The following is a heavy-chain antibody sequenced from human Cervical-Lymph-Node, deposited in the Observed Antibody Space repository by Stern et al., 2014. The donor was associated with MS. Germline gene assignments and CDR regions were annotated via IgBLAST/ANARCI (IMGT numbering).Heavy chain of an antibody. J-gene: IGHJ3*02. CDR2: INPNSGTT. V-gene: IGHV1-2*02. CDR1: GYTFINYY. Sequence: QVHLVESGAEVKKPGASMKVSCKASGYTFINYYIQWVRQAPGQGLEWMGWINPNSGTTNYAQKFQGRVTMTRDTSIPTTYMELSSLKSDDTAVYYCTRGIRYSASGNAPAFDIGGQGTMVTVPS. CDR3: TRGIRYSASGNAPAFDI. D-gene: IGHD1-26*01.